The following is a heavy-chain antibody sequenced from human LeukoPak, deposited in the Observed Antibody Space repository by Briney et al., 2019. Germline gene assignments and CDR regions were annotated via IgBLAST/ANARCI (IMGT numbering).Heavy chain of an antibody. CDR2: IYSGDNT. V-gene: IGHV3-53*01. CDR1: GFTVSSNY. D-gene: IGHD4-17*01. CDR3: ASGTTATTFDY. Sequence: GGSLRLSCAASGFTVSSNYMSWVRQAPGKGLEWVSVIYSGDNTYYADSVKGRFTISRDNSKNTLHLQMNSLRAEDTAVYYCASGTTATTFDYWGQGTLVTVSS. J-gene: IGHJ4*02.